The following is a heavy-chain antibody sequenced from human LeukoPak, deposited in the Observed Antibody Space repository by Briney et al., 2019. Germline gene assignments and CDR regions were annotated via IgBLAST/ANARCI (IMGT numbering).Heavy chain of an antibody. CDR2: IYCSGST. D-gene: IGHD6-6*01. CDR1: GGSISSYD. J-gene: IGHJ5*02. CDR3: ARAPGYSSSSGGLDP. V-gene: IGHV4-59*12. Sequence: SETLSLTCTVSGGSISSYDWSWIRQPPGKGLEWIGYIYCSGSTNYNPSLKSRVTISVDTSKNQFSLKLSSVTAADTAVYYCARAPGYSSSSGGLDPWGQGTLVTVSS.